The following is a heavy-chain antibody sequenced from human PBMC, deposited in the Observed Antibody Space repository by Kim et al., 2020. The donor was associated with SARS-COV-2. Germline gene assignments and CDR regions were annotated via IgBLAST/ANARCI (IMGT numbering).Heavy chain of an antibody. Sequence: GGSLRLSCTASGFTFSSYAMSWVRQAPGKGLEWVSAISGSGGSTYYADSVKGRFTISRDNSKNTLYLQMNSLRAEDTAVYYCAKDPYYDFWSGYFFDYWGQGTLVTVSS. J-gene: IGHJ4*02. V-gene: IGHV3-23*01. D-gene: IGHD3-3*01. CDR1: GFTFSSYA. CDR3: AKDPYYDFWSGYFFDY. CDR2: ISGSGGST.